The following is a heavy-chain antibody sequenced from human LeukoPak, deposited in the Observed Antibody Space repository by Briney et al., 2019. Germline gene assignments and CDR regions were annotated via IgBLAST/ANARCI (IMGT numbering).Heavy chain of an antibody. CDR3: VRDTGSGWDFDY. CDR2: VKGDGVTT. D-gene: IGHD6-19*01. CDR1: GFTFNAYA. Sequence: GGSLRLSCAASGFTFNAYAIHWVRQAPGKGLEWVSLVKGDGVTTDYANSVKGRFTVSRDNSKNSLYLQMSNLRTGDTALYYCVRDTGSGWDFDYWGQGTQVTVSS. J-gene: IGHJ4*02. V-gene: IGHV3-43*02.